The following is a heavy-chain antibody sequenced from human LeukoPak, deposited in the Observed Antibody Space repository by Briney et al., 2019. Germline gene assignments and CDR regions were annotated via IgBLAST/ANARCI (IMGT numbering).Heavy chain of an antibody. Sequence: ASVKVSCMATGYSFTTYYIHWMRQAPGRGLEWMGIINPSDGSTSSAQKFQGRVTMTSDASTSTVYMELSSLTYDDTAVYYCARDVVVEVGMLPTDSWFDPWGRGTLVAVSS. J-gene: IGHJ5*02. V-gene: IGHV1-46*01. CDR3: ARDVVVEVGMLPTDSWFDP. CDR2: INPSDGST. D-gene: IGHD2-15*01. CDR1: GYSFTTYY.